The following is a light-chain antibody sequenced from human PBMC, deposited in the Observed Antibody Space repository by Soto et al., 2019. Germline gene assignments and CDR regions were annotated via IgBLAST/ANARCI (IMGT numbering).Light chain of an antibody. CDR1: QSVFYSSNNKNY. Sequence: DIVMTQSPDSLAVYLGERATINCKSSQSVFYSSNNKNYLAWYQQKPGQPPKMLIYWASTRESGVPDRFSGSGSGTDFTLTISSLQAEDVAVYYCQQYYNTPLTFGGGTKVEIK. CDR3: QQYYNTPLT. CDR2: WAS. V-gene: IGKV4-1*01. J-gene: IGKJ4*01.